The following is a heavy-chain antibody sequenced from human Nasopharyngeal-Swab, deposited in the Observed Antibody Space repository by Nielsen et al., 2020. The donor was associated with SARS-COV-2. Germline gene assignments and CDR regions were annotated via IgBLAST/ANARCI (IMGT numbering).Heavy chain of an antibody. V-gene: IGHV4-4*02. CDR1: GGSISSSNW. Sequence: SETLSLTCAVSGGSISSSNWWSWVRQPPGKGLEWIGYIYYSGSTYYNPSLKSRVTISVDTSKNQFSLKLSSVTAADTAVYYCARVLTRNLVVALVLDAFDIWGQGTMVTVSS. CDR2: IYYSGST. D-gene: IGHD2-15*01. J-gene: IGHJ3*02. CDR3: ARVLTRNLVVALVLDAFDI.